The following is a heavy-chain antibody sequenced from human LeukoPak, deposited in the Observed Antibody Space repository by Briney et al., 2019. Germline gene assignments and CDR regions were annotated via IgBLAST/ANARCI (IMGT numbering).Heavy chain of an antibody. Sequence: GGSLRLSCAASRLTLSSHGMHWVRQAPGKGLEWVAFIRYEGSNKYYADSVKGRFTISRDNSKNTLYLQMNSLRVEDTAVYYCAKEASSTVTTYWGQGTLVTISS. CDR3: AKEASSTVTTY. V-gene: IGHV3-30*02. D-gene: IGHD4-17*01. CDR1: RLTLSSHG. CDR2: IRYEGSNK. J-gene: IGHJ4*02.